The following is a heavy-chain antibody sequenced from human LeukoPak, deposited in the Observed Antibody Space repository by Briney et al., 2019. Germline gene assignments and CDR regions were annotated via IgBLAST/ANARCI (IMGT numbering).Heavy chain of an antibody. CDR1: GGTFSSYA. V-gene: IGHV1-69*04. Sequence: SVKVSCKASGGTFSSYAISWVRQAPGQGLEWMGRIIPILGIANYAQKFQGRVTITRDTSASTAYMELSSLRSEDTAVYYCARGSHYYDSSGYVVYWGQGTLVTVSS. CDR2: IIPILGIA. J-gene: IGHJ4*02. D-gene: IGHD3-22*01. CDR3: ARGSHYYDSSGYVVY.